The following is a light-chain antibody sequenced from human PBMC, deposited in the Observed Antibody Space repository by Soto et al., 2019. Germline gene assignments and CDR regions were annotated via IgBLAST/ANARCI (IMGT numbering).Light chain of an antibody. J-gene: IGKJ5*01. CDR2: GAS. CDR3: HQYGSFIT. V-gene: IGKV3-20*01. CDR1: PTFRSSS. Sequence: LSTLSRPTFRSSSLPWCQQKPGQAPGLLLYGASTRATAIPARVSGSGSGTDFTLTISRLEADDFAVYSCHQYGSFITSGQGTRLE.